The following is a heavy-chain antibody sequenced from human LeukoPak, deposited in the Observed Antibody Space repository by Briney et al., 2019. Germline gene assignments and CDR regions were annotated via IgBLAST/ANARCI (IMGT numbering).Heavy chain of an antibody. D-gene: IGHD3-10*01. CDR1: GFTFTNDA. Sequence: GGSLRLSCAASGFTFTNDAMSWVRQAPGKGLEWVSGISGSGGSTYYAASVKGRFTISRDNSKNTLFLQMNSLRAEDTAVYYCAKDAYYYGSGGGAFDIWGQGTMVTVSS. V-gene: IGHV3-23*01. CDR2: ISGSGGST. CDR3: AKDAYYYGSGGGAFDI. J-gene: IGHJ3*02.